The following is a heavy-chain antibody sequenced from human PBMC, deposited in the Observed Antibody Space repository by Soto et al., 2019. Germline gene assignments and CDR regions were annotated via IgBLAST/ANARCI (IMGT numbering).Heavy chain of an antibody. CDR2: IYHSGST. CDR1: GGSISSGGYS. D-gene: IGHD5-18*01. V-gene: IGHV4-30-2*01. J-gene: IGHJ4*02. Sequence: SETLSLTCAGSGGSISSGGYSWSWIRQPPGKGLEWIGYIYHSGSTYYNPSLKSRVTISVDRSKNQFSLKLSSVTAADTAVYYCARGLSGYSYGYIDYWGQGTLVTVSS. CDR3: ARGLSGYSYGYIDY.